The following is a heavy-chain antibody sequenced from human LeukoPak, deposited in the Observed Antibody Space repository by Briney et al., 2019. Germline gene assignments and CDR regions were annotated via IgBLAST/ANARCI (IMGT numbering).Heavy chain of an antibody. CDR3: ARAHFPSYSSSYY. J-gene: IGHJ4*02. V-gene: IGHV1-2*02. CDR2: INPNSGGT. CDR1: GYTFTGYY. Sequence: GASVKVSCKASGYTFTGYYMHWVRQAPGQGLEWMGWINPNSGGTNYAQKFQGRVTMTRDTSISTAYMELSRLRSDDTAVYYCARAHFPSYSSSYYWGQGTLVTVSS. D-gene: IGHD6-6*01.